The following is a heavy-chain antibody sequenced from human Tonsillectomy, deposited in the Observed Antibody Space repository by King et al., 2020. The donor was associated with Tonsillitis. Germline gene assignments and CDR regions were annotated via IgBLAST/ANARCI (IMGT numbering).Heavy chain of an antibody. CDR1: GFTFSSYW. CDR3: ARSRSDFLSGYGFLYGMDV. D-gene: IGHD3-3*01. J-gene: IGHJ6*02. Sequence: VQLVESGGGLVQPGGSLRLSCAASGFTFSSYWMNWVRQDPGKGLVWVSRIHGDGSSTSYADSVKGRFTISRDNAKNTLYLQMTSLRAEDTAVFYCARSRSDFLSGYGFLYGMDVWGQGTTVTVSS. CDR2: IHGDGSST. V-gene: IGHV3-74*02.